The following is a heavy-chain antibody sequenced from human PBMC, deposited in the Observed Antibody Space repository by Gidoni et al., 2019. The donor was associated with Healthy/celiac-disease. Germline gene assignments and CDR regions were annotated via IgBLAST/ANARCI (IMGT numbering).Heavy chain of an antibody. D-gene: IGHD6-19*01. CDR1: GYPFTSYA. Sequence: QVQLVQSGAEVKKPGASVKVSCKASGYPFTSYAMHWVRQAPGQRLEWMGWINAGNGNTKYSQKFQGRVTITRDTSASTAYMELSSLRSEDTAVYYCARDQVTIAVAGIRMFDYWGQGTLVTVSS. CDR2: INAGNGNT. J-gene: IGHJ4*02. V-gene: IGHV1-3*01. CDR3: ARDQVTIAVAGIRMFDY.